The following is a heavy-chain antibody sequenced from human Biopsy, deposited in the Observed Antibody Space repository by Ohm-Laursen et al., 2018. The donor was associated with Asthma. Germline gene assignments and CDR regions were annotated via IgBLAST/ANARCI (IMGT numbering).Heavy chain of an antibody. V-gene: IGHV3-30*18. CDR2: ISFDGTNR. D-gene: IGHD1-26*01. J-gene: IGHJ4*02. CDR3: AKDVFPGWELRRGPDY. Sequence: SLRLSCAASGFSFSNYGMHWVRQAPGKGLDWVAVISFDGTNRNYTDSVKGRFTISRDNSRNTLHLQMNSLRAEDTAVYYCAKDVFPGWELRRGPDYWGQGTLVTVPS. CDR1: GFSFSNYG.